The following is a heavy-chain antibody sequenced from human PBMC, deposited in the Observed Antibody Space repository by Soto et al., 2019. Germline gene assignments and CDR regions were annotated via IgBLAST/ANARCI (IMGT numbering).Heavy chain of an antibody. Sequence: SETLSLTCTVSGGSINNYYWSWIRQPPGKGLEWIAYIFSTGTTSYNPSLKSRVSASVDTSKNQVYLHLNSVTAADTAVYYCAXHPQVPYFQQGLDYWGQGTLVTVSS. V-gene: IGHV4-59*08. CDR3: AXHPQVPYFQQGLDY. CDR1: GGSINNYY. D-gene: IGHD6-13*01. J-gene: IGHJ4*02. CDR2: IFSTGTT.